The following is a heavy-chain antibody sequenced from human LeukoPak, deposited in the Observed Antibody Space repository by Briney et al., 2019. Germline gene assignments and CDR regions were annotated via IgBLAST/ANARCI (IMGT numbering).Heavy chain of an antibody. J-gene: IGHJ3*01. CDR2: IYHSEST. D-gene: IGHD3-16*01. Sequence: SETLSLTCAVSGYSISRGYSWGWIRQPPGKGLEWIGNIYHSESTHYNPSLKSRVTISADTSENQFSLKLTSVTAADTAVYYCATFDHVWETHGMDAFDLWGQGTMVTVSS. CDR3: ATFDHVWETHGMDAFDL. CDR1: GYSISRGYS. V-gene: IGHV4-38-2*01.